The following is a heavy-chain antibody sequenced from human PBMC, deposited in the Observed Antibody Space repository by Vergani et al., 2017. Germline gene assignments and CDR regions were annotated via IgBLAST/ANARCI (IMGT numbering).Heavy chain of an antibody. D-gene: IGHD1-26*01. J-gene: IGHJ6*02. CDR3: ARGRSWRGAYYGMDV. Sequence: QVQLQQWGAGLLKPSETLSLTCAVYGGSVSGYYWSWIRQPPGKGLEWIGEINHSGSTNYNPSLKSRVTISVDTSKNQFSLKLSSVTAADTAVYYCARGRSWRGAYYGMDVWGQGP. CDR2: INHSGST. CDR1: GGSVSGYY. V-gene: IGHV4-34*01.